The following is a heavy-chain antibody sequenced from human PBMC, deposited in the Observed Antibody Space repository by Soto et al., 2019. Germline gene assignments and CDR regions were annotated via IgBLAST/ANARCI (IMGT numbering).Heavy chain of an antibody. CDR1: GGIISSNNW. D-gene: IGHD1-26*01. Sequence: SETLSLTCTVSGGIISSNNWWNWVRQSPGKGLEWIGEIFHSGSTNYNPSLNSRVTIFLDKSRNQFYLTLNSMTAADTAVYYCARSWDYAVTGWGQGTLVTVSS. CDR3: ARSWDYAVTG. V-gene: IGHV4-4*02. J-gene: IGHJ4*02. CDR2: IFHSGST.